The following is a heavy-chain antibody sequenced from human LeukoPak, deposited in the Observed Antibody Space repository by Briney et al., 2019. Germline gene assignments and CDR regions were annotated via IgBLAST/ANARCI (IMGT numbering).Heavy chain of an antibody. D-gene: IGHD1-26*01. Sequence: PGGSLRLSCAASGFTFSSYAMHWVRQAPGKGLEWVAVVSYDGSNKYYADSVKGRFTISRDNSKNTLYLQMNSLRAEDTAVYYCARDLNWEWETFDYWGQGTLVTVSS. J-gene: IGHJ4*02. CDR3: ARDLNWEWETFDY. CDR2: VSYDGSNK. CDR1: GFTFSSYA. V-gene: IGHV3-30-3*01.